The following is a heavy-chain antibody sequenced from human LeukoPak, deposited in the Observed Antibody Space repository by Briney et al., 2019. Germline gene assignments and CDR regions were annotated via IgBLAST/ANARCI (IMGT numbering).Heavy chain of an antibody. CDR2: IYTSGST. V-gene: IGHV4-4*07. Sequence: PSETLSLTCTVSGGSISSYYWSWIRQPAGKGLEWIGRIYTSGSTNYNPSLKSRVTMSVGTSKNQFSLKLSSVTAADTAVYYCAREVLPVDYYYMDVWGKGTTVTVSS. J-gene: IGHJ6*03. CDR3: AREVLPVDYYYMDV. CDR1: GGSISSYY.